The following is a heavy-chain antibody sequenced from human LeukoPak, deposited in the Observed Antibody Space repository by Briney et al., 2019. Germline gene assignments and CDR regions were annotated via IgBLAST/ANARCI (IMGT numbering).Heavy chain of an antibody. CDR3: ARDQNTMIVAVITGDIDY. J-gene: IGHJ4*02. CDR2: ISYDGSNK. Sequence: GGSLRLSCAASGFTFSSYAMHWVRQAPGKGLEWVAVISYDGSNKYYADSVKGRFTISRDNSKNTLYLQMNSLRAEDTAVYYCARDQNTMIVAVITGDIDYWGQGTLVTVSS. V-gene: IGHV3-30-3*01. D-gene: IGHD3-22*01. CDR1: GFTFSSYA.